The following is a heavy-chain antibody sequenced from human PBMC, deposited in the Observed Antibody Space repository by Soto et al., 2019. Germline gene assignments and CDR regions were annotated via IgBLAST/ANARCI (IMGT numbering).Heavy chain of an antibody. J-gene: IGHJ6*02. Sequence: QVQLQESGPGLVKPSETQSLTCTVSGGSVSSGSYYWSWIRQPPGKGLEWIGYIYYSGSTNYNPSLKSRVTISVDTSKNLFSLKLSSVTAADTAVYYCARWVDYQLPLGYYGMDVWGQGTTVTVSS. CDR3: ARWVDYQLPLGYYGMDV. V-gene: IGHV4-61*01. D-gene: IGHD2-2*01. CDR2: IYYSGST. CDR1: GGSVSSGSYY.